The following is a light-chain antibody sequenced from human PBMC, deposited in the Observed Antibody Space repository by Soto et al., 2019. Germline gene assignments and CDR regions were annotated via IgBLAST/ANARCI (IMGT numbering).Light chain of an antibody. CDR2: EVS. J-gene: IGLJ1*01. Sequence: QSALTQPASVSGSPGQSITISCTGTSSDVGGCNSVSWYQQHPGKAPKLMIYEVSNRPSGVSNRFSGSKSGNTASLTISGLQAEDESDYYCSSYRSSSTPYYVFGTGTKVTVL. CDR1: SSDVGGCNS. V-gene: IGLV2-14*03. CDR3: SSYRSSSTPYYV.